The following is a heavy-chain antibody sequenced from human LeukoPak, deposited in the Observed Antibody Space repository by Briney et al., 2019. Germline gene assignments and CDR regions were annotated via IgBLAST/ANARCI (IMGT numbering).Heavy chain of an antibody. CDR2: ISCGGDKA. CDR1: GFTFSTYA. Sequence: GGSVRLPCAASGFTFSTYATKCVRQSPGKALVCVSGISCGGDKAFYADSVNGRFTISRDNAKNTVSLQMSSLRAEDTALYYCAKDVPLAGGGGGFDVWGKGTRVPVSP. CDR3: AKDVPLAGGGGGFDV. J-gene: IGHJ3*01. V-gene: IGHV3-23*01. D-gene: IGHD6-19*01.